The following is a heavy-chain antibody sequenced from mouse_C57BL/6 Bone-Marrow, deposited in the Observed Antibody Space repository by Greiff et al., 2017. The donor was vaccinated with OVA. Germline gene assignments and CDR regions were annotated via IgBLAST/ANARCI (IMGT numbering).Heavy chain of an antibody. CDR1: GFNIKDYY. J-gene: IGHJ1*03. CDR2: IDPEDGET. V-gene: IGHV14-2*01. Sequence: EVQLQESGAELVKPGASVKLSCTASGFNIKDYYMHWVKQRTEQGLEWIGRIDPEDGETKYAPKFQGKATITADTSSNTAYLQLSSLTSEDTAVYYCAYYYGSRKAYWYFDVWGTGTTVTVSS. D-gene: IGHD1-1*01. CDR3: AYYYGSRKAYWYFDV.